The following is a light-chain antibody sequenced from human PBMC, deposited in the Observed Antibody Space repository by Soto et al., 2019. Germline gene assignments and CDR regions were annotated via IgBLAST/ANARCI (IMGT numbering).Light chain of an antibody. J-gene: IGKJ1*01. Sequence: EIVLTQSPATLSVSPGERATLFCRASQSVSTNLAWYQQKPGQPPRLIFYSASSNFAGLPARYSASGSGTEFTLTIDNLQPEDFAFYYCQQYHNWPRTFGQGTRVEI. CDR2: SAS. CDR1: QSVSTN. CDR3: QQYHNWPRT. V-gene: IGKV3-15*01.